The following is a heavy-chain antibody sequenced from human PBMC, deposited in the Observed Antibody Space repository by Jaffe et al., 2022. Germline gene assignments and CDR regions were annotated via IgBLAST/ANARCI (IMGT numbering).Heavy chain of an antibody. D-gene: IGHD3-10*01. Sequence: EVQLVESGGGLVQPGGSLRLSCAASGFTVSSNYMSWVRQAPGKGLEWVSVIYSGGSTYYADSVKGRFTISRDNSKNTLYLQMNSLRAEDTAVYYCARDPRSYYYGSGMTPFLFDYWGQGTLVTVSS. J-gene: IGHJ4*02. CDR3: ARDPRSYYYGSGMTPFLFDY. CDR1: GFTVSSNY. CDR2: IYSGGST. V-gene: IGHV3-66*02.